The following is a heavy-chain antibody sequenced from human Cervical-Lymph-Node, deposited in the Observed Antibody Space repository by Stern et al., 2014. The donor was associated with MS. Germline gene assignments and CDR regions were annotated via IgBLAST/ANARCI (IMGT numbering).Heavy chain of an antibody. D-gene: IGHD3-3*01. Sequence: QVQLVESGSELKKPGASVKVSCKASGYTFTSYAMNWVRQAPGQGLEWMGWINTNTGNPTYAQGFTGRFVFSLDTSVSTAYLQISSLKAEDTAVYYCARDRPDYDFWSGYSTHFDDWGQGTLVTVSS. CDR1: GYTFTSYA. V-gene: IGHV7-4-1*02. CDR2: INTNTGNP. J-gene: IGHJ4*02. CDR3: ARDRPDYDFWSGYSTHFDD.